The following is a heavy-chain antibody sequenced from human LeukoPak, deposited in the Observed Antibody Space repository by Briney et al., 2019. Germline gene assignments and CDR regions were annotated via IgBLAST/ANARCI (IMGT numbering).Heavy chain of an antibody. J-gene: IGHJ4*02. CDR3: ARWYDYCDSSGYSGPKFDY. V-gene: IGHV4-39*01. D-gene: IGHD3-22*01. CDR1: GGSISSSSYY. Sequence: KPSETLSLTCTVSGGSISSSSYYWGWIRQPPGKGLEWIGSIYYSGSTYYNPSLKSRVTISVDTSKNQFSLKLSSVTAADTAVYYCARWYDYCDSSGYSGPKFDYWGQGTLVTVSS. CDR2: IYYSGST.